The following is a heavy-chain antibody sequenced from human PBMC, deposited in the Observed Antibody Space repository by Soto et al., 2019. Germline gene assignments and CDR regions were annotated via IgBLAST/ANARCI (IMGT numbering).Heavy chain of an antibody. Sequence: QVQLVQSGAEVKKPGSSVKVSCKASGGTFSSYAISWVRQAPGQGLEWMGGIIPSFGTANYAQKFQGRVIITADKSQSRAYMELRSLRSEDTAVYYCARDIVVVTAILRLTTRYFDYWGKGTLVTVSS. D-gene: IGHD2-21*02. CDR2: IIPSFGTA. J-gene: IGHJ4*02. CDR3: ARDIVVVTAILRLTTRYFDY. CDR1: GGTFSSYA. V-gene: IGHV1-69*06.